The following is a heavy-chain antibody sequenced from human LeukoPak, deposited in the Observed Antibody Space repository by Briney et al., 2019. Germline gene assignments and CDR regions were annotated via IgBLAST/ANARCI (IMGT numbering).Heavy chain of an antibody. CDR1: GFTFTSYW. D-gene: IGHD3-10*01. Sequence: GGSLRLSCSASGFTFTSYWMHWVRQAPGKGPVWVSRVDSYGSSTTYADSVKGRFTISRDNAKNTLYLQMNSLRAEDTAVYYCATGVTAFDYWGQGSLVTVSS. J-gene: IGHJ4*02. V-gene: IGHV3-74*01. CDR2: VDSYGSST. CDR3: ATGVTAFDY.